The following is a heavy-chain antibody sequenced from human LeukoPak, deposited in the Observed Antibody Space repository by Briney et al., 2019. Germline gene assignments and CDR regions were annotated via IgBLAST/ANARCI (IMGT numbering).Heavy chain of an antibody. CDR1: GYTFTSYA. D-gene: IGHD3-9*01. Sequence: ASVKVSCKASGYTFTSYAMHWVRQAPGQRLEWMGWINAGNGNTKYSQKSQGRVTITRDTSASTAYMELSSLRSEDTAVYYCARDGDDILTGYLDYWGQGTLVTVSS. J-gene: IGHJ4*02. CDR2: INAGNGNT. V-gene: IGHV1-3*01. CDR3: ARDGDDILTGYLDY.